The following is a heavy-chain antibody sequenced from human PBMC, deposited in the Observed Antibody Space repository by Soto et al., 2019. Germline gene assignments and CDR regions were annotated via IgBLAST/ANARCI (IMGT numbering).Heavy chain of an antibody. J-gene: IGHJ4*02. CDR2: ISSSSTYI. CDR3: ARGGYCSSTSCPLLPVDY. V-gene: IGHV3-21*01. Sequence: EVQLVESGGGLVKPGGSLRLSCAASGFTFSTYIMNWVPQAPGKGLEWVSSISSSSTYIYYADSVKGRFTISRDNAKNSLYLQMNSLRAEDTAVYYCARGGYCSSTSCPLLPVDYWGQGTLVTVSS. D-gene: IGHD2-2*01. CDR1: GFTFSTYI.